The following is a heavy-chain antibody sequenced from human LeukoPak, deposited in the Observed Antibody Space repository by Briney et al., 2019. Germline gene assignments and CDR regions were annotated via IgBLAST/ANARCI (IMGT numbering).Heavy chain of an antibody. CDR3: ARMEVRGYSRVY. CDR1: GGSISSGDYY. D-gene: IGHD2-2*03. V-gene: IGHV4-30-4*01. Sequence: SETLSLTCTVAGGSISSGDYYWSWLRQPPGKGLEWIGYIYNSGSTYYNPSLKSRVTISVDTSENQFSLKLSSGTGADTAVYYCARMEVRGYSRVYWGQGTLVTVSS. J-gene: IGHJ4*02. CDR2: IYNSGST.